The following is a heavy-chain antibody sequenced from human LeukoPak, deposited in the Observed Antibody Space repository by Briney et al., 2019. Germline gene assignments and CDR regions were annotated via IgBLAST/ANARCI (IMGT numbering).Heavy chain of an antibody. V-gene: IGHV3-30*18. CDR1: GFTFSSYG. CDR3: AKDGVVGAGLFDY. D-gene: IGHD1-26*01. CDR2: ISYDGSNK. J-gene: IGHJ4*02. Sequence: PGRSLRLSCAASGFTFSSYGMHWARQAPGKGLEWVAVISYDGSNKYYADSVKGRFTISRDNSKNTLYLQMNSLRAEDTAVYYCAKDGVVGAGLFDYWGQGTLVTVSS.